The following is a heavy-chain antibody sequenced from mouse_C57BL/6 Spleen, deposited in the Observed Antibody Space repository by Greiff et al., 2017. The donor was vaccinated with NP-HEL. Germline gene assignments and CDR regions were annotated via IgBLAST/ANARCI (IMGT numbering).Heavy chain of an antibody. CDR1: GFTFTDYY. V-gene: IGHV7-3*01. J-gene: IGHJ3*01. D-gene: IGHD2-3*01. CDR3: ARGGSYDGYLFAY. Sequence: EVQVVESGGGLVQPGGSLSLSCAASGFTFTDYYMSWVRQPPGKALEWLGFIRNKANGYTTEYSASVKGRFTISRDNSQSILYLQMNALRAEDSATYYCARGGSYDGYLFAYWGQGTLVTVSA. CDR2: IRNKANGYTT.